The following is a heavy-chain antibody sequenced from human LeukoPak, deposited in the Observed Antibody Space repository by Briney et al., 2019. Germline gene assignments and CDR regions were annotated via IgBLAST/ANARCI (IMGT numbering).Heavy chain of an antibody. CDR2: VYANGIT. D-gene: IGHD3-22*01. V-gene: IGHV4-4*08. CDR1: GGSIFNYY. Sequence: PSETLSLTCTVSGGSIFNYYWHWIRQSPGKGPKWVGYVYANGITAYNPSLRSRGSMSIDTSRSQFSLRLTSVTAADTATYYCARRVYYDTSGYHPTAGYFDLWGRGTLVSVSS. J-gene: IGHJ2*01. CDR3: ARRVYYDTSGYHPTAGYFDL.